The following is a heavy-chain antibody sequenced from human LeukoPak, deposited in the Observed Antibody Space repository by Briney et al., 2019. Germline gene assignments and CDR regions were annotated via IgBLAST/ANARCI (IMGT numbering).Heavy chain of an antibody. CDR2: IYTSGST. V-gene: IGHV4-61*02. CDR1: GGSISSGSYY. Sequence: SETLSLTCTVSGGSISSGSYYWRWLRQPAGTGLEWIGRIYTSGSTNYNPSLKSRVTISVDTSKNQFSRMLSTETAADTAVDYCARSDYMDVWGKGTTVTVSS. J-gene: IGHJ6*03. CDR3: ARSDYMDV.